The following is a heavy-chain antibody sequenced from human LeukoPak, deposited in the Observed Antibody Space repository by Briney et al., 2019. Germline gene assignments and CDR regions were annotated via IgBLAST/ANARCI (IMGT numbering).Heavy chain of an antibody. Sequence: PSETLSLTCTVSGGSISSSSYYWGWIRQPPGKGLEWIGSIHYSGRTYYNPSLKSRVTISVDTSKSQFSLKLSSVTAADTAVYYCVRRGTITIFGVVDYYFDYWGQGTLVTVSS. J-gene: IGHJ4*02. D-gene: IGHD3-3*01. CDR2: IHYSGRT. V-gene: IGHV4-39*01. CDR3: VRRGTITIFGVVDYYFDY. CDR1: GGSISSSSYY.